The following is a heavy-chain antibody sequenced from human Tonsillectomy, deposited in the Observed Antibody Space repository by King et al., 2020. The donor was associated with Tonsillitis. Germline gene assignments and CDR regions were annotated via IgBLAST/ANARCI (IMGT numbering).Heavy chain of an antibody. CDR2: MNPARGDT. D-gene: IGHD7-27*01. CDR3: ARFDWGPNSYGMDV. V-gene: IGHV1-8*01. CDR1: GYTFTAYD. J-gene: IGHJ6*02. Sequence: VQLVQSGAEVKKPGASVKVSCKASGYTFTAYDIKWVRQATGQGLEWMGWMNPARGDTGYAQKFQGRVTMTRNTSISTAYMELSSLRSEDTAIYYCARFDWGPNSYGMDVWGQGTTVTVSS.